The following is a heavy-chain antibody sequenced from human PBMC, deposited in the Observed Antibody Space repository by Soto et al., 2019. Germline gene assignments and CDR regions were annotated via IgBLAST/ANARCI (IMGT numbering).Heavy chain of an antibody. CDR1: GGTFSSYA. CDR2: IIPIFGTA. J-gene: IGHJ6*02. D-gene: IGHD4-17*01. V-gene: IGHV1-69*13. Sequence: SVKVSCKASGGTFSSYAISWVRQAPGQGLGWTGGIIPIFGTANYAQKFQGRVTITADESTSTAYMELSSLRSEDTAVYYCASPTTVPHYYYGMDVWGQGTTVTVSS. CDR3: ASPTTVPHYYYGMDV.